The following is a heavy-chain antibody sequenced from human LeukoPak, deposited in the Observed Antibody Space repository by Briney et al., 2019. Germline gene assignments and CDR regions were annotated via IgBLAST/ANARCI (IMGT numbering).Heavy chain of an antibody. CDR3: AKGLKPAMASRSNYFDY. CDR2: ISGSGGST. CDR1: GFTFSSYA. Sequence: PGGSLRLSCAGSGFTFSSYAMNWVRQAPGKGLEWVSAISGSGGSTYYADSVKGQFTISRDNSKNTLYLQMNSLRVEDTAVYYCAKGLKPAMASRSNYFDYWGQGTLVTVSS. V-gene: IGHV3-23*01. D-gene: IGHD2-8*01. J-gene: IGHJ4*02.